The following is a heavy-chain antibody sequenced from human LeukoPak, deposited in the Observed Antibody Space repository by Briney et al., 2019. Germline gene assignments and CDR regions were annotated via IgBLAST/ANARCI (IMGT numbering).Heavy chain of an antibody. CDR2: IYYSGTT. CDR3: ARLSAWSGYYLD. J-gene: IGHJ4*02. D-gene: IGHD3-3*01. CDR1: GGSICSSTYY. V-gene: IGHV4-39*01. Sequence: PSETLSLTCPLSGGSICSSTYYGGWIRQSPGKGLEWIGSIYYSGTTYYNPSVKSPVTISVDTSKNQFSLKLSAVTAADTAVYYCARLSAWSGYYLDWGQGTLVTVSS.